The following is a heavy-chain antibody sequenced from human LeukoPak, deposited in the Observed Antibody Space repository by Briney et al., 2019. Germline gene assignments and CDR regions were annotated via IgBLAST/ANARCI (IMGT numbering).Heavy chain of an antibody. CDR1: GDSFSSHY. Sequence: SETLSLTCAVSGDSFSSHYWTWIRQPPGRGLEWIGYISYIGTTNYNPSLKSRVTISIDTSKNQFSLKLSSVTAADTAVYYCARGQVISYDILTRYFDYWGQGTLVTVSS. CDR2: ISYIGTT. J-gene: IGHJ4*02. D-gene: IGHD3-9*01. V-gene: IGHV4-59*11. CDR3: ARGQVISYDILTRYFDY.